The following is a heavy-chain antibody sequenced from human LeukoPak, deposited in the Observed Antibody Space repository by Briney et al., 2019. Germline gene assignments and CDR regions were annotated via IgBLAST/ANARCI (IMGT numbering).Heavy chain of an antibody. J-gene: IGHJ5*02. CDR3: ARDQLLGTVVTPPWFDP. Sequence: GGSLRLSCAASGFTFRSCWMSWVRQAPGKGLEWVANIKQDGSEKYYVDSVKGRFTISRDNAKNSLYLQMNSLRAEDTAVYYCARDQLLGTVVTPPWFDPWGQGTLVTVSS. CDR2: IKQDGSEK. CDR1: GFTFRSCW. V-gene: IGHV3-7*01. D-gene: IGHD4-23*01.